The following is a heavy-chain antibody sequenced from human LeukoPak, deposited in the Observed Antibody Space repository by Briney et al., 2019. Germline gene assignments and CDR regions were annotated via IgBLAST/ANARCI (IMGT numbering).Heavy chain of an antibody. CDR1: GFTFSSYA. J-gene: IGHJ4*02. D-gene: IGHD6-13*01. CDR2: ISGSGGST. CDR3: AGDLPVAAADF. V-gene: IGHV3-23*01. Sequence: GGSLRLSCAASGFTFSSYAMSWVRQAPGKGLEWVSAISGSGGSTYYADSVKARFTVSRDDAKNSLYLQMNSLRADDTAVYYCAGDLPVAAADFWGQGTLVTVSS.